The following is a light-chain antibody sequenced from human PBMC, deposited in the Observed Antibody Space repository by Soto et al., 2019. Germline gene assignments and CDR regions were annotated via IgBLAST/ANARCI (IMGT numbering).Light chain of an antibody. CDR1: QSISSL. Sequence: DIQMTQSPSTLSASVGDRVTITCRASQSISSLLAWYQQKPRKAPKLLIYDASNLESGVPSRFSGSGSGTEFTLTISSLQPDDFATYYCQQYNSYWTFGQGTKV. CDR2: DAS. CDR3: QQYNSYWT. V-gene: IGKV1-5*01. J-gene: IGKJ1*01.